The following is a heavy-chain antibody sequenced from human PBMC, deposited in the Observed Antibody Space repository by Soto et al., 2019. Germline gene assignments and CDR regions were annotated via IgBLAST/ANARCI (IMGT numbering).Heavy chain of an antibody. CDR2: IKSKTDGGTT. CDR1: GFTFSNAW. D-gene: IGHD2-15*01. V-gene: IGHV3-15*07. Sequence: GGSLRLSCAASGFTFSNAWMNWVRQAPGKGLEWVGRIKSKTDGGTTDYAAPVKGRFTISRDDSKNTLYLQMNSLKTEDTAVYYCTTAWRYCSGGSCYSEPYYFDYWGQGTLVTVSS. J-gene: IGHJ4*02. CDR3: TTAWRYCSGGSCYSEPYYFDY.